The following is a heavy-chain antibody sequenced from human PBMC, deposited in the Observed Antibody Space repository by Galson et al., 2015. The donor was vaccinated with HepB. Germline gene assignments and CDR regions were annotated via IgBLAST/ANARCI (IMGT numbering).Heavy chain of an antibody. CDR2: ISVSSNTI. V-gene: IGHV3-48*02. D-gene: IGHD2-2*01. J-gene: IGHJ4*02. Sequence: SLRLSCAASGFTFSSYSMNWVRQAPGKGLQWVSYISVSSNTIYYADSLKGRFTISRDNAKNSLYLQMNSLRDEDTAVYFCARGRYCTSTGCYGDFDYWGQGILVTVSS. CDR1: GFTFSSYS. CDR3: ARGRYCTSTGCYGDFDY.